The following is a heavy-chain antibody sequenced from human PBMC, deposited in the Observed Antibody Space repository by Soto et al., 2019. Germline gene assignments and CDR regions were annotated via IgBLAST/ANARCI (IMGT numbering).Heavy chain of an antibody. CDR3: ARQDDFWSGYYKY. J-gene: IGHJ4*02. D-gene: IGHD3-3*01. CDR1: GGSISSSSYY. V-gene: IGHV4-39*01. Sequence: PSETLSLTCTVSGGSISSSSYYWGWIRQPPGKGLEWIGSIYYSGSTYYNPSLKSRVTISVDTSKNQFSLKLSSVTAADTAVYYCARQDDFWSGYYKYWGQGTLVTVSS. CDR2: IYYSGST.